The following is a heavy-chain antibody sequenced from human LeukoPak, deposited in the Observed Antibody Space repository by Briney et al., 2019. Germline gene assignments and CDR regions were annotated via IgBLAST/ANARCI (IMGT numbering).Heavy chain of an antibody. Sequence: PSETLSLTCTVPGGSISSYYWSWIRQPPGKGLEWIGYIYYSGSTNYNPSLKSRVTISVDTSKNQFSLKLSSVTAADTAVYYCARTIAAAGSLYYYYYGMDVWGQGTTVTVSS. V-gene: IGHV4-59*01. J-gene: IGHJ6*02. CDR1: GGSISSYY. CDR2: IYYSGST. D-gene: IGHD6-13*01. CDR3: ARTIAAAGSLYYYYYGMDV.